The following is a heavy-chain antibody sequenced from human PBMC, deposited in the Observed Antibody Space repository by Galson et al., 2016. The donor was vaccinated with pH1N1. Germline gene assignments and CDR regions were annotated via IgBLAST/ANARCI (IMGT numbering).Heavy chain of an antibody. Sequence: PALVKPTQTLTLTCTFSGLSITTDGVSEGWLRQPPGKPLEWLALISWGEYKRYSPSLKTRLPITRDTPKNQVVLTMTNMCPDDTATHWRAHRNGGNSAPFDSWGQGTLVTVSS. D-gene: IGHD4-23*01. CDR2: ISWGEYK. CDR3: AHRNGGNSAPFDS. CDR1: GLSITTDGVS. J-gene: IGHJ4*02. V-gene: IGHV2-5*02.